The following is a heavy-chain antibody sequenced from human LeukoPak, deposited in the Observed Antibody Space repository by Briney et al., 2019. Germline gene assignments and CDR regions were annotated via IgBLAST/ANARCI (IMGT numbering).Heavy chain of an antibody. CDR3: ARDSMITFGGAGFDY. CDR2: IHTSGST. D-gene: IGHD3-16*01. V-gene: IGHV4-61*02. Sequence: PSETLSLTCTVSGGSISSGNYYWNWIRQPAGKGLEWTGRIHTSGSTNYNPSLQSRVTISVDTSKNQFSLKLSSVTAADTAVYYCARDSMITFGGAGFDYWGQGTLVTVSS. J-gene: IGHJ4*02. CDR1: GGSISSGNYY.